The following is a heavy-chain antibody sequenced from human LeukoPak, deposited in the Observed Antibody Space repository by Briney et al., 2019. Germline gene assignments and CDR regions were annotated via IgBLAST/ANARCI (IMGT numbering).Heavy chain of an antibody. J-gene: IGHJ4*02. Sequence: SETLSLTCTVSGGSISSGGYSWSWIRQHPGKGLEWIAYISYSGNTYYNPSLKSRVTISVDTSKNQFSLKLSSVTVADTAVYYCARGLGYYYGSAGGYWGQGTLVTVSS. CDR1: GGSISSGGYS. V-gene: IGHV4-31*03. D-gene: IGHD3-10*01. CDR2: ISYSGNT. CDR3: ARGLGYYYGSAGGY.